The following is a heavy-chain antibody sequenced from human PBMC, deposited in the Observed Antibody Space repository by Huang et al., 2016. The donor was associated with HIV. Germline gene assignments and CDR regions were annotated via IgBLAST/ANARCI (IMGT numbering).Heavy chain of an antibody. CDR1: GYVFSDYL. CDR2: INPYNGNT. Sequence: SGYVFSDYLITWVRQAPGQGIEWMGWINPYNGNTKYAQKFQDSVTMTTDTSPSTAYMELRGLRSGDTALYYCARLWSRDGYNWDYWGQGTLVTVPS. D-gene: IGHD5-12*01. V-gene: IGHV1-18*01. CDR3: ARLWSRDGYNWDY. J-gene: IGHJ4*02.